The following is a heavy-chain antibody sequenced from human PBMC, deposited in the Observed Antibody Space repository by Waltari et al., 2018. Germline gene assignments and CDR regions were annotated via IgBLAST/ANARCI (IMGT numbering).Heavy chain of an antibody. Sequence: EVQLVETGGGLIQPGGSLRLSCVASGFNVSNKYMSWVRQAPGKGLELVSIIYSGGSTFYAESVKGRFTISRDNSKNTLDLQMSSLRVEDTAMYYCARGSMIVGVLVPFDSWGQGTLVTVSS. CDR3: ARGSMIVGVLVPFDS. D-gene: IGHD3-3*01. CDR1: GFNVSNKY. V-gene: IGHV3-53*02. CDR2: IYSGGST. J-gene: IGHJ4*02.